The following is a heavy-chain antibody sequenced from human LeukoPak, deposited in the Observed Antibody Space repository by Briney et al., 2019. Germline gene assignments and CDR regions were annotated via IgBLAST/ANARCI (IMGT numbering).Heavy chain of an antibody. J-gene: IGHJ4*02. CDR1: GGSFSGYY. CDR3: ASRTWHYDILTGYAPQAYYFDY. V-gene: IGHV4-34*01. D-gene: IGHD3-9*01. CDR2: INHSGST. Sequence: PSETLSLTCAVYGGSFSGYYWSWIRQPPGKGLEWIGEINHSGSTNYNPSLKSRVTISVDTSKNQFSLKLCSVTAADTAVYYCASRTWHYDILTGYAPQAYYFDYWGQGTLVTVSS.